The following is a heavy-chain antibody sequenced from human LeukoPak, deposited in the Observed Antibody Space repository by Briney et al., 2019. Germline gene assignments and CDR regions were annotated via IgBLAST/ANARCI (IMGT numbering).Heavy chain of an antibody. Sequence: PGGSLRLSCAASGFTFSSYSMNWVRQAPGKGLEWVSSISSSSSYIYYADSVKGRFTISRDNAKNSLYLQMNSLRAEDTAVYYCARGEGIAAAGPYYYYYGMDVWGQGTTVTVSS. J-gene: IGHJ6*02. CDR3: ARGEGIAAAGPYYYYYGMDV. V-gene: IGHV3-21*01. D-gene: IGHD6-13*01. CDR1: GFTFSSYS. CDR2: ISSSSSYI.